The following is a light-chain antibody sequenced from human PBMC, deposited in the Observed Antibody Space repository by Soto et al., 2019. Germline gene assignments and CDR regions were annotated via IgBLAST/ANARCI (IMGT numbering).Light chain of an antibody. CDR1: QTISSW. J-gene: IGKJ5*01. CDR3: QQYNSYST. V-gene: IGKV1-5*03. CDR2: KAS. Sequence: DIQMTQSPSTLSASVGDRVTITFRASQTISSWLAWYQQKPGKAPKLLIYKASSLESGVPSRFSGSGSGTEFTLTISSLQPDDFATYCCQQYNSYSTFGQGTRLEIK.